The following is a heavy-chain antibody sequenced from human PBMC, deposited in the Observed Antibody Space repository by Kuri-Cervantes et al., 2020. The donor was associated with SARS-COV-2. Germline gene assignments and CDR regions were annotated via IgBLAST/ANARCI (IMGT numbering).Heavy chain of an antibody. J-gene: IGHJ5*02. Sequence: ASVKVSCKASGEIFSSYTISWVRQAPGQGLEWMGWINPNSGGTNYAQKFQGRVTMTRDTSISTAYMELSRLRPDDTAVYYCARQWYCSSTSCFLKYNWFDPWGQGTLVTVSS. CDR2: INPNSGGT. V-gene: IGHV1-2*02. D-gene: IGHD2-2*01. CDR3: ARQWYCSSTSCFLKYNWFDP. CDR1: GEIFSSYT.